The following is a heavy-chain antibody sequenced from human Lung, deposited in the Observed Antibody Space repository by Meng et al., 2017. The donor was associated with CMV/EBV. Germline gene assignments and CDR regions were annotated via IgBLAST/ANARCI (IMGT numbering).Heavy chain of an antibody. CDR1: GYTFTGYF. V-gene: IGHV1-2*02. CDR3: ARGGLSTALPEAPSSSSIDN. CDR2: INPNSGGT. D-gene: IGHD2/OR15-2a*01. Sequence: ASVKVSCKASGYTFTGYFMHWVRQAPGQGLEWMGWINPNSGGTNYAQKFQGRVIMTWDTSISSAYMQLSRLTSNDTAVFYCARGGLSTALPEAPSSSSIDNWGQGXLVPVSS. J-gene: IGHJ4*02.